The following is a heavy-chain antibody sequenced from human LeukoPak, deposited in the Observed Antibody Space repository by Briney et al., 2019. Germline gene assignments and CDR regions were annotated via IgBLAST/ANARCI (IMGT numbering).Heavy chain of an antibody. V-gene: IGHV1-2*02. CDR1: GYTFTVYY. CDR2: INPNSGGT. CDR3: ASSRRVYGDYGVGFDH. D-gene: IGHD4-17*01. Sequence: ASVKVSCKASGYTFTVYYMHWVRQAPGQGLEWMAWINPNSGGTNYTQKFQGRVTITRDTSISTAYMELSRLRSGDTAVYYCASSRRVYGDYGVGFDHWGQGTLVTVSS. J-gene: IGHJ5*02.